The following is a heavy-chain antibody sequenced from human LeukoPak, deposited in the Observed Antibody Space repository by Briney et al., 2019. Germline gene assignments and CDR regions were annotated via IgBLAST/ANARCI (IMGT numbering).Heavy chain of an antibody. CDR3: ARDETIAAAGTFDY. CDR2: ISYDGGNK. CDR1: GFTFSSYG. V-gene: IGHV3-30*03. J-gene: IGHJ4*02. D-gene: IGHD6-13*01. Sequence: GGSLRLSCAASGFTFSSYGMHWVRQAPGKGLEWVAVISYDGGNKYYADSVKGRFTISRDNSKNTLYLQMNSLRAEDTAVYYCARDETIAAAGTFDYWGQGTLVTVSS.